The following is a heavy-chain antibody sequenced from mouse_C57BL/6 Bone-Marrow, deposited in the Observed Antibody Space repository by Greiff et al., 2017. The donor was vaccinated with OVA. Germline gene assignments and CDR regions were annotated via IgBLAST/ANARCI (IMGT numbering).Heavy chain of an antibody. J-gene: IGHJ4*01. CDR1: GFTFSDYG. CDR3: ARPRPDDYYAMDY. CDR2: ISNLAYSI. V-gene: IGHV5-15*01. Sequence: EVKLVESGGGLVQPGGSLKLSCAASGFTFSDYGMAWVRQAPRKGPEWVAFISNLAYSIYYADTVTGRFTISRENAKNTLYLEMSSLRSEDTAMYYCARPRPDDYYAMDYWGQGTSVTVSS.